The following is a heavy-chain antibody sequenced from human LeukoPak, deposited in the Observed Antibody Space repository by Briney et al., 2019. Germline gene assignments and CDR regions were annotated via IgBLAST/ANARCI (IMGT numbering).Heavy chain of an antibody. CDR2: INTNTGNP. J-gene: IGHJ4*02. V-gene: IGHV7-4-1*02. D-gene: IGHD3-22*01. CDR3: ARDHYYYDSSGSDY. CDR1: GYTFTNNA. Sequence: ASVKVSCKTSGYTFTNNAINWVRQAPGQGLEWMGWINTNTGNPTYAQGFTGRFVFSLDTSVSTAYLQISSLKAEDTAVYYCARDHYYYDSSGSDYWGQGTLVTVSS.